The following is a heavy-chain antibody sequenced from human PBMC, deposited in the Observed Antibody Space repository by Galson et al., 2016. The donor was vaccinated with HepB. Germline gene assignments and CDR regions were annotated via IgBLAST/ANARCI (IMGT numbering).Heavy chain of an antibody. CDR1: GFTFSRDS. D-gene: IGHD6-13*01. CDR3: ARVRYSSSWYVLWYFDL. V-gene: IGHV3-21*01. Sequence: SLRLSCAASGFTFSRDSMIWVRQAPGKGLEWVSSISSGSDGYIYYADSVKGRFTISRDNAKNSLLLQMNSPRAEDTAVYYFARVRYSSSWYVLWYFDLWGRGTLVTVSS. J-gene: IGHJ2*01. CDR2: ISSGSDGYI.